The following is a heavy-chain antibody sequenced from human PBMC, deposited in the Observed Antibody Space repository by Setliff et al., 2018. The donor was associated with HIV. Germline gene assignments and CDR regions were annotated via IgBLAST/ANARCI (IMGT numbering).Heavy chain of an antibody. CDR2: IYPGDSET. J-gene: IGHJ3*02. CDR1: GYSFTSYW. CDR3: ARSDSGYRSSWAPFDI. D-gene: IGHD6-13*01. V-gene: IGHV5-51*01. Sequence: GESLKISCKGFGYSFTSYWIGWVRQMPGKGLEWMGIIYPGDSETRYSPSFQGQVTISADKSISTAYLQWSGLRASDTAMYYCARSDSGYRSSWAPFDIWGQGTMVTVSS.